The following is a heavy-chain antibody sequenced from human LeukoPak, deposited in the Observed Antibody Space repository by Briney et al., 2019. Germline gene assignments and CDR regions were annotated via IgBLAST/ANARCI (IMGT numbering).Heavy chain of an antibody. D-gene: IGHD6-13*01. CDR2: INPSSGT. Sequence: GASVKVSCKASGHTFSIYNMHWVRQAPGQGLEWMGIINPSSGTSYAQKIQGRVTMTRDTSTTTVYMELSSLRSEDTAVYYCAREGVAATGLDYWGQGTLVTVSS. CDR1: GHTFSIYN. CDR3: AREGVAATGLDY. V-gene: IGHV1-46*01. J-gene: IGHJ4*02.